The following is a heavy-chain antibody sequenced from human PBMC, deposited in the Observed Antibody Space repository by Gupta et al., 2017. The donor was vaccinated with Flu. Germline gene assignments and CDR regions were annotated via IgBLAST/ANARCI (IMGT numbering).Heavy chain of an antibody. D-gene: IGHD2-2*01. CDR3: ASGGDCSSTSCYDWFDP. CDR2: IYYSGST. J-gene: IGHJ5*02. V-gene: IGHV4-59*01. Sequence: QVQLQASGPGLVKPSETLSLTCTVSGGSISSYYWSWIRQPPGKGLEWIGYIYYSGSTNYNPSLKSRVTISVDTSKNQFSLKLSSVTAADTAVYYCASGGDCSSTSCYDWFDPWGQGTLITVSS. CDR1: GGSISSYY.